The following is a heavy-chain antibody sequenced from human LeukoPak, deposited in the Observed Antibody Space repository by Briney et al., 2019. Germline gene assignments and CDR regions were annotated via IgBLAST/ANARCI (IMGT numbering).Heavy chain of an antibody. CDR1: GGSISSYY. D-gene: IGHD3-22*01. Sequence: SETLSLTCTVSGGSISSYYWSWIRQPPGKGLEWIGYLYYTGSTNYNPSLKSRVTISVDTSKNQFSLKLSSVTAADTAVYYCARDTKDYDSSVSPFYYYYYMDVWGKGTTVTVSS. V-gene: IGHV4-59*01. CDR2: LYYTGST. J-gene: IGHJ6*03. CDR3: ARDTKDYDSSVSPFYYYYYMDV.